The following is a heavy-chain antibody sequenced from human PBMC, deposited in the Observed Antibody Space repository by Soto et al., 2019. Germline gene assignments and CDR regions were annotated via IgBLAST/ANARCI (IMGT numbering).Heavy chain of an antibody. CDR1: AYAFMSYG. V-gene: IGHV1-18*01. J-gene: IGHJ4*02. CDR2: SSPYNGNA. CDR3: AIIGGDCTKGVCYAY. D-gene: IGHD2-8*01. Sequence: APVKGSCNTFAYAFMSYGSGWVRQPPVQGLEWLGWSSPYNGNAIYAQNVQGRVTVTADRSTSTAYREVRSLTSDDTALYYCAIIGGDCTKGVCYAYWGQGTLVPVSS.